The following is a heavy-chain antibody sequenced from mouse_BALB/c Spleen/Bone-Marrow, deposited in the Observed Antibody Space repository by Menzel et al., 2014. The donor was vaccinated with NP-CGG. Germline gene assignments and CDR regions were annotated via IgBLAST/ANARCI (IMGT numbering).Heavy chain of an antibody. J-gene: IGHJ1*01. D-gene: IGHD1-1*01. CDR1: GFTFSDYY. CDR3: ARDSYYYGSSYWYFDV. V-gene: IGHV5-4*02. CDR2: ISDGGSYT. Sequence: EVKLMESGGGLVKPGGSLKLSCAASGFTFSDYYMYWVRQTPEKGLEWVATISDGGSYTYYPDSVKGRFTIPRDNAKNSLYLQMTSLKSEDTAMYYCARDSYYYGSSYWYFDVWGAGTTVTVSS.